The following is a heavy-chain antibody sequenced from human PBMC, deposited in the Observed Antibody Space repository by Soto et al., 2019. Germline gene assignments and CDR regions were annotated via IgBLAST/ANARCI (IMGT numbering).Heavy chain of an antibody. CDR3: ARDEGLGVNYYYYGMDV. D-gene: IGHD3-10*01. CDR2: IWYDGSNK. Sequence: QVQLMESGGGVVQPGRSLRLSCAASGFTFSSYGMHWVRQAPGKGLEWVAVIWYDGSNKYYADSVKGRFTISRDNSKNTLYLQMNSLRAEDTAVYYCARDEGLGVNYYYYGMDVWGQGTTVTVSS. CDR1: GFTFSSYG. J-gene: IGHJ6*02. V-gene: IGHV3-33*01.